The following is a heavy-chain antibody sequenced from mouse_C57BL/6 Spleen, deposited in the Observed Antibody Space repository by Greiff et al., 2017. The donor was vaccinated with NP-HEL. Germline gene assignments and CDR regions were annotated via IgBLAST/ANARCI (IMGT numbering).Heavy chain of an antibody. Sequence: QVQLQQPGAELVMPGASVKLSCKASGYTFTSYWMHWVKQRPGQGLEWIGEIDPSDSYTNYNQKFKGKSTLTVDKSSSTAYMQLSSLTSEDSAVYYCARSDEMDYWGQGTSVTVSS. CDR2: IDPSDSYT. V-gene: IGHV1-69*01. CDR3: ARSDEMDY. CDR1: GYTFTSYW. J-gene: IGHJ4*01.